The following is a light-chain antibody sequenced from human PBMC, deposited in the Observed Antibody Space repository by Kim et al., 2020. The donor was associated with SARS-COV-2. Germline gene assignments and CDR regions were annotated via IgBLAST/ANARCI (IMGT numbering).Light chain of an antibody. CDR2: DTN. V-gene: IGLV1-44*01. CDR3: AAWDDSLDGAL. CDR1: SSNLGRNV. J-gene: IGLJ7*01. Sequence: GQRVTISCARSSSNLGRNVVSWYPQVPGAAPKLLMFDTNRRPSEVPARFSGSKSGTSAFLAIIGLQSEDEAIYYCAAWDDSLDGALFGGGTQLTVL.